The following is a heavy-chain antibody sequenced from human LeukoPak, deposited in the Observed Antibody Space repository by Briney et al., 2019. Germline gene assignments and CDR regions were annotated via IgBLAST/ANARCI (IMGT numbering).Heavy chain of an antibody. D-gene: IGHD5-12*01. CDR3: ARERGYSGYDSREYNYFDY. CDR2: IRYDGSNK. CDR1: GFSFSDYA. V-gene: IGHV3-30*02. J-gene: IGHJ4*02. Sequence: GGSLRLSCAASGFSFSDYAIYWVRQTPGKGLEWVAFIRYDGSNKYYADSVKGRFTISRDNSKNTLYLQMKSLRTEDTAVYYCARERGYSGYDSREYNYFDYWGQGTLVTVSS.